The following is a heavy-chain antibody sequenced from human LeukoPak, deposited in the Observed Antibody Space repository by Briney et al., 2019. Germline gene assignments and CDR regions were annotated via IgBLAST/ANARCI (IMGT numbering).Heavy chain of an antibody. CDR1: GFTCSIAW. V-gene: IGHV3-15*01. D-gene: IGHD3-3*01. Sequence: PGGSLRLSCAASGFTCSIAWMSWVRHAPGEGREWVCPIKSKTDGRTSDYAAPVKGRFTISRDDSTNRLYLQMNSLKTEDTAVSYCTTDAQVLRFLEWSYWGQGTPVTASS. CDR3: TTDAQVLRFLEWSY. CDR2: IKSKTDGRTS. J-gene: IGHJ4*02.